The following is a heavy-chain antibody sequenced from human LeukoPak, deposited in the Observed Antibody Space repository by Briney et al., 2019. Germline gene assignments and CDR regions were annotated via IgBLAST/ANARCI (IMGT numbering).Heavy chain of an antibody. J-gene: IGHJ4*02. CDR2: ISGSGGST. CDR3: AKVSGSYFWRLQLFDY. V-gene: IGHV3-23*01. Sequence: PGGSLRLSCAASGFTFSSYAMSWVRQAPGKGLEWVSAISGSGGSTYYADSVKGRFTISRDNSKNTLYLQMNSLRAEDTAVYYCAKVSGSYFWRLQLFDYWGQGTLVTVSS. CDR1: GFTFSSYA. D-gene: IGHD1-26*01.